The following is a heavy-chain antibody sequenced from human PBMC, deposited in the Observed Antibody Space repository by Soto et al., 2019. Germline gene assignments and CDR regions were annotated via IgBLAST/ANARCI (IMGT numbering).Heavy chain of an antibody. J-gene: IGHJ4*02. CDR1: GYTFTSYD. CDR3: ARVHFDWFQIPPMLLDY. V-gene: IGHV1-8*01. CDR2: MNPNSGNT. Sequence: ASVKVSCKASGYTFTSYDINWVRQATGQGLEWMGWMNPNSGNTGYAQKFQGRVTMTRNTSISTAYMELSSLRSEDTAVYYCARVHFDWFQIPPMLLDYWGQGTLVTVSS. D-gene: IGHD3-9*01.